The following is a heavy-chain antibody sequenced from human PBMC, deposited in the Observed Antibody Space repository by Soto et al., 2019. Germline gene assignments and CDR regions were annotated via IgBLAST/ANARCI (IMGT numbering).Heavy chain of an antibody. J-gene: IGHJ6*02. D-gene: IGHD3-10*01. CDR3: PRARASMVRGVLNYYYYCMDV. CDR2: IYYSGST. Sequence: SETLSLTCTVSGGSISSYYWSWIRQPPGKGLEWIGYIYYSGSTNYNPSLKSRVTISVDTSKNQFSLKLSSVTAADTAVYYCPRARASMVRGVLNYYYYCMDVWGQVTTVTV. CDR1: GGSISSYY. V-gene: IGHV4-59*01.